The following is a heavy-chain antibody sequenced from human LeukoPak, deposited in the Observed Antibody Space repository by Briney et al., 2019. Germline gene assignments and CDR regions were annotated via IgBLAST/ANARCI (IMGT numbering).Heavy chain of an antibody. CDR2: IKQDGSEK. CDR1: GFTFSRYW. V-gene: IGHV3-7*03. CDR3: AKDRKNRDLDSLDI. Sequence: GGSLRLSCVVSGFTFSRYWMSWVRQAPGKGLEWVANIKQDGSEKYYVDSVEGRFTISRDNAKNSLYLQMNSLRTEDTALYYCAKDRKNRDLDSLDIWGQGTMVTVSS. J-gene: IGHJ3*02. D-gene: IGHD5-24*01.